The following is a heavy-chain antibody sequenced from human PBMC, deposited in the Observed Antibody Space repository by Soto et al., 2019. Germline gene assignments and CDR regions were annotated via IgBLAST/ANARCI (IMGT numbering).Heavy chain of an antibody. J-gene: IGHJ4*02. CDR1: GGSISSGGYY. CDR2: VYYSGGT. Sequence: LSLTCTVSGGSISSGGYYWSWIRQYPGKGLEWIGYVYYSGGTHYNPSLQSRVTVSVDTSRNQFSLRLTSVTAADTAVYYCARDSAWYYFDSWGQGTLVTVSS. V-gene: IGHV4-31*03. D-gene: IGHD2-8*02. CDR3: ARDSAWYYFDS.